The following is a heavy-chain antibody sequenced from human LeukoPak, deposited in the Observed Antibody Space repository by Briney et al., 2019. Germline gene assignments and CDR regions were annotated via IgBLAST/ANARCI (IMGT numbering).Heavy chain of an antibody. D-gene: IGHD3-3*01. CDR3: ARLFYDFWSGHYYYYMDV. J-gene: IGHJ6*03. CDR2: ISYSGSS. Sequence: SETLSLTRTVSGGSLSSSTYYWGWIRHPPGKGLEWIGSISYSGSSYYNPSLKSRVPISVDTSKNQFSLKVSSVTAADTAVYYCARLFYDFWSGHYYYYMDVWGKGTTVTVSS. CDR1: GGSLSSSTYY. V-gene: IGHV4-39*01.